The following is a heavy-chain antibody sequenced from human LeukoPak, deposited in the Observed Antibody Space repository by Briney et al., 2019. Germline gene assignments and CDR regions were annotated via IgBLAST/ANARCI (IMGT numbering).Heavy chain of an antibody. CDR1: VFTFSRYS. D-gene: IGHD2-21*02. V-gene: IGHV3-21*01. Sequence: KTGGSLRLSCAASVFTFSRYSMNWFRQAPGEGLEWVSSISSGGHNIFYGDSVRGRFTISRDNAKNSLFLQMNSLRVEDTGVYYCARHGDGFYYGMDVWGQGTTVTVSS. J-gene: IGHJ6*02. CDR2: ISSGGHNI. CDR3: ARHGDGFYYGMDV.